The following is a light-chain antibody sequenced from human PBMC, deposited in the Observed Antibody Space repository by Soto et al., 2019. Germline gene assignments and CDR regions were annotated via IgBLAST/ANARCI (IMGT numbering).Light chain of an antibody. CDR3: IQHNSYPLT. CDR2: AAS. CDR1: QGIRSD. V-gene: IGKV1-17*01. J-gene: IGKJ4*01. Sequence: DIKMTQSPSSLSASEGDRVNITCRASQGIRSDLAWYQQKAGKAPKRLIYAASSLQSGVPSRFSGSGSGTEFTLTISSLQPEDFATYYCIQHNSYPLTVGGGTKVEIK.